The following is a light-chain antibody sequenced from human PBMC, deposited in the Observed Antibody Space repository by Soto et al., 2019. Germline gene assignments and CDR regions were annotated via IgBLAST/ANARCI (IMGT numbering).Light chain of an antibody. CDR3: QQRSNWPWT. CDR1: QSISSY. Sequence: EIVLTQSPGTLSLSPGERATLSCRASQSISSYLAWYQQKPGQAPRLLIYDASNRATGIPARFSGSGSGTDFTLTISSLEPEDFAVYYCQQRSNWPWTFGQGTKVE. CDR2: DAS. J-gene: IGKJ1*01. V-gene: IGKV3-11*01.